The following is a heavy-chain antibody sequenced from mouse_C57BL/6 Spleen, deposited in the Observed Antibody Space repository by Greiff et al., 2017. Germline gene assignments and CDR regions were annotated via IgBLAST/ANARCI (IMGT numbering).Heavy chain of an antibody. D-gene: IGHD2-1*01. CDR2: IDPEGGET. Sequence: VQLQQSGAELVKPGASVKLSCTASGFNIKDYYMHWVKQRTEQGLEWIGRIDPEGGETKYAPKFQGKATITADTSSNTAYLQLSSLTSEDTAVYYGAREYYYGNYVGASWFAYWGQGTLVTVSA. CDR3: AREYYYGNYVGASWFAY. CDR1: GFNIKDYY. J-gene: IGHJ3*01. V-gene: IGHV14-2*01.